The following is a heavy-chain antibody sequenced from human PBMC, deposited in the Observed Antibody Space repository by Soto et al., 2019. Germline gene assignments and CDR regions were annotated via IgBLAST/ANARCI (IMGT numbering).Heavy chain of an antibody. V-gene: IGHV5-51*01. CDR1: GYSFTSFW. J-gene: IGHJ6*02. CDR2: IYPGDSDT. CDR3: ARVAGSGSYSQRYYYYGLDV. Sequence: GESLKISCKGSGYSFTSFWIDWVRQMPGKGLEWMGIIYPGDSDTRYSPSFQGQVTISVDKSISTAYLQWSSLKASDTAMYYCARVAGSGSYSQRYYYYGLDVWGQGTTVTSP. D-gene: IGHD3-10*01.